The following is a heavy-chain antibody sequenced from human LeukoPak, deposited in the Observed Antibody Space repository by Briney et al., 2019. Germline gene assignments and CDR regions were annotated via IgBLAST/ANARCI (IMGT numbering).Heavy chain of an antibody. Sequence: GGSLRLSCAASGFTFSSDAMSWVRQAPGKGLECVSAISGSGGSTYYADSVKGRFTISRDNSKNTLYLHMNSLRAEDTAVYYCAKGSSSGYYYYYYMDVWGKGTTVTVSS. CDR1: GFTFSSDA. D-gene: IGHD6-6*01. CDR2: ISGSGGST. J-gene: IGHJ6*03. CDR3: AKGSSSGYYYYYYMDV. V-gene: IGHV3-23*01.